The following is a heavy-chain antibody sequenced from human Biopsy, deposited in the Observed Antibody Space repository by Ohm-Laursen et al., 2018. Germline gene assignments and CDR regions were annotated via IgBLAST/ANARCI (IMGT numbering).Heavy chain of an antibody. CDR1: GFNFSAYG. CDR3: ARGANPFHY. Sequence: SLRLSCAASGFNFSAYGMHWVRQAPDKGLEWVALTWDDGSHQYYADSVKGRFTISRDNTKNSLYLQMNSLRADDTAVYYCARGANPFHYWGRGTLVTVSS. D-gene: IGHD4/OR15-4a*01. V-gene: IGHV3-33*03. J-gene: IGHJ4*02. CDR2: TWDDGSHQ.